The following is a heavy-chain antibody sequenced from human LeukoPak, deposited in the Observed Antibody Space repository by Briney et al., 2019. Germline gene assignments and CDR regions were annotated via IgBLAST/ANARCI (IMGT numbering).Heavy chain of an antibody. J-gene: IGHJ4*02. CDR1: GFTFSTYG. D-gene: IGHD1-26*01. CDR3: LRSGGY. V-gene: IGHV3-7*01. CDR2: IRPDGSEK. Sequence: PGGSLRLSCAASGFTFSTYGMNWVRQAPGKGLEWVANIRPDGSEKYFVDSVKGRFTISRDNSKNSLYLQMNSLRAEDTAVYYCLRSGGYWGQGTPVTVSS.